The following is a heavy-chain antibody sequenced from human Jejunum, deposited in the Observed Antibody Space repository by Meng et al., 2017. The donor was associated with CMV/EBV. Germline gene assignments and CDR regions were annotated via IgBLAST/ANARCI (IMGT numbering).Heavy chain of an antibody. CDR1: GGSFSDYY. CDR3: ARVQWLVYYFDY. D-gene: IGHD6-19*01. CDR2: INDSGST. Sequence: LTCAVYGGSFSDYYWSWIRPPPGKGLEWIGQINDSGSTYYNPSLKSRVTMSVDTSKNQFSLNLNSVTAADTALYFCARVQWLVYYFDYWGQGILVTVSS. V-gene: IGHV4-34*01. J-gene: IGHJ4*02.